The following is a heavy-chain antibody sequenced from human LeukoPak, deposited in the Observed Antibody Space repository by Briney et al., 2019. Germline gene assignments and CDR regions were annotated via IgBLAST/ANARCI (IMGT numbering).Heavy chain of an antibody. V-gene: IGHV4-61*02. Sequence: TSETLSLTCTVSGGSISSGSYDWSWIRQPTGKGLEWIGRIYTSGSTNYNPSLKSRVTISVDTSKNQFSLKVSSVTAADTAVYYCARAPWGCGSGSEYYYYYMDVWGKGTTVTISS. J-gene: IGHJ6*03. CDR3: ARAPWGCGSGSEYYYYYMDV. CDR1: GGSISSGSYD. CDR2: IYTSGST. D-gene: IGHD3-10*01.